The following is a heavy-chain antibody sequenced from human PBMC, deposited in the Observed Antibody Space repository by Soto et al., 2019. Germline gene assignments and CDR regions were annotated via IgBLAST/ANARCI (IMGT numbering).Heavy chain of an antibody. D-gene: IGHD5-12*01. J-gene: IGHJ6*02. Sequence: SETLSLTCTVSGSSISSYYWSWIRQPPGKGLEWIGYIYYSGSTNYNPSLKSRVTISVDTSKNQFSLKLSSVTAADTAVYYCARTGSDGATTRSMSYYYGMDVWGQGTTVTVSS. CDR1: GSSISSYY. CDR2: IYYSGST. CDR3: ARTGSDGATTRSMSYYYGMDV. V-gene: IGHV4-59*01.